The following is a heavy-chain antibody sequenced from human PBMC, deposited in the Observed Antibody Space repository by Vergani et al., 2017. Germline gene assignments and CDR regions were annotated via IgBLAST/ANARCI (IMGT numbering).Heavy chain of an antibody. J-gene: IGHJ6*02. V-gene: IGHV3-23*01. CDR3: AKGVYCSSTSCYEGRGYYYGMGV. Sequence: EVELLESGGGLAQPGGSLRVSCSASGFRVTTYYMSWVRQVPGKGLEWVSGISGSGGNTYYANSVKGRFTISRDNSKNTLYLQMNSLRADDTAVYYCAKGVYCSSTSCYEGRGYYYGMGVWGQGTTVTFSS. D-gene: IGHD2-2*01. CDR1: GFRVTTYY. CDR2: ISGSGGNT.